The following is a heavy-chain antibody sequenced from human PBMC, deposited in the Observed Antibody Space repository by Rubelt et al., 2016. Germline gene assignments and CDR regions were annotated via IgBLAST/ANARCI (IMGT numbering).Heavy chain of an antibody. CDR3: ARSPRYDFEDNWFDP. D-gene: IGHD3-3*01. CDR1: GYTFTSYS. V-gene: IGHV1-46*01. J-gene: IGHJ5*02. Sequence: QVQLVQSGAEVKKPGASVKVSCKASGYTFTSYSMHWVRQAPGQGLEWLGIINPRGGSTSYAQKFQGRVTMTRDTSTSTVYMELSSLRSEDTAVYYCARSPRYDFEDNWFDPWGQGTLVTVSS. CDR2: INPRGGST.